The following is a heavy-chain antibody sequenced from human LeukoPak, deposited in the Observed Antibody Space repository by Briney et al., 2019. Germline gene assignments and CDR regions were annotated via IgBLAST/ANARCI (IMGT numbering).Heavy chain of an antibody. CDR3: ARWGHGYDSSGYYPYYFDY. D-gene: IGHD3-22*01. Sequence: ASVKVSCKASGYTFTGYYMHWVRQAPGQGLEWMGWINPNSGGTNYAQKFQGRVTMTRDTSISTACMGLSRLRSDDTAVYYCARWGHGYDSSGYYPYYFDYWGQGTLVTVSS. V-gene: IGHV1-2*02. CDR2: INPNSGGT. J-gene: IGHJ4*02. CDR1: GYTFTGYY.